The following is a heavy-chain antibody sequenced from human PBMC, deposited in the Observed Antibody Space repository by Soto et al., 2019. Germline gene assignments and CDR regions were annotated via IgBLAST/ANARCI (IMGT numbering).Heavy chain of an antibody. D-gene: IGHD2-21*02. CDR2: IYYSGST. CDR1: GGSISSGDYY. V-gene: IGHV4-30-4*01. CDR3: ARDRGAYCGGDCYSLGVPYYYYGMDV. Sequence: PSETLSLTCTVSGGSISSGDYYWSWIRQPPGKGLGCIGYIYYSGSTYYNPSLKSRVTISVDTSKNQFSLKLSSVTAADTAVYYCARDRGAYCGGDCYSLGVPYYYYGMDVWGQGTTVTVS. J-gene: IGHJ6*02.